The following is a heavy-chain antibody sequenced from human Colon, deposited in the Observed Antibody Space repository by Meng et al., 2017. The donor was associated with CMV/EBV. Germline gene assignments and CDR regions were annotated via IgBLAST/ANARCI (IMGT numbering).Heavy chain of an antibody. Sequence: LSLTCAVSGGPITSSHNWWDWVSQPPGKGMEWIGEVHHSGTTNYNPSLESRVTISVDMTKNQFSLKLTSVTAADTAVYYCADPPSGYWGQGTLVTVSS. CDR1: GGPITSSHNW. V-gene: IGHV4-4*02. CDR2: VHHSGTT. J-gene: IGHJ4*02. CDR3: ADPPSGY.